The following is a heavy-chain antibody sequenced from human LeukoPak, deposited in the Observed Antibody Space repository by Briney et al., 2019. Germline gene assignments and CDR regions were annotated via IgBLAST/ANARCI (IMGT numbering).Heavy chain of an antibody. V-gene: IGHV4-59*01. CDR2: IYHSGST. D-gene: IGHD6-6*01. J-gene: IGHJ1*01. CDR3: ARGGAARLHFQN. CDR1: GGSISTYY. Sequence: KPSETLSLTCTVSGGSISTYYWNWIRQPPGKGLEWIWYIYHSGSTNYNPSLQSRVTISEDTSKNQFSLNRNSVTAADTAVYYCARGGAARLHFQNWGQGTLVTVSS.